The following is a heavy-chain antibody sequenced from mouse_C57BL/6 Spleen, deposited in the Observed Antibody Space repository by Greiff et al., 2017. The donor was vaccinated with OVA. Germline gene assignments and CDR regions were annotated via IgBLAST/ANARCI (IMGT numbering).Heavy chain of an antibody. V-gene: IGHV3-6*01. J-gene: IGHJ4*01. CDR2: ISYDGSN. CDR1: GYSITSGYY. CDR3: ARGGAYSGAMDY. Sequence: ESGPGLVKPSQSLSLTCSVTGYSITSGYYWNWIRQFPGNKLEWMGYISYDGSNNYNHTLKNRISITRDKSKNQLFLKFNSVTTEDTATYSCARGGAYSGAMDYWGQGTSVTVSS. D-gene: IGHD2-10*01.